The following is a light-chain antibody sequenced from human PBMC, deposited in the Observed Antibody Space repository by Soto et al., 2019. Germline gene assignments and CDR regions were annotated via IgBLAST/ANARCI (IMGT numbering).Light chain of an antibody. CDR2: DVL. J-gene: IGLJ1*01. CDR3: CSYAGSYTHV. Sequence: QSALTQPRSVSGSPGQSVTISCTGTSSDVGGYSYVSWFQQHPGKAPKLIMYDVLKRPSGVPDRFSGSKSGNTASLTISGLQAEDVADYYCCSYAGSYTHVFGTGTKLTVL. CDR1: SSDVGGYSY. V-gene: IGLV2-11*01.